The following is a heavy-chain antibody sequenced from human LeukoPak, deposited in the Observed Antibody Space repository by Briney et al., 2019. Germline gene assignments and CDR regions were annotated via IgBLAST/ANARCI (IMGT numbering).Heavy chain of an antibody. CDR2: ISDSGGST. Sequence: PGGSLRLSCAASGFTFSSCEMNWVRQAPGKGLEWVAGISDSGGSTNYADSVKGRFTISRDNPKNTLYLQMNSLRAEDTAVYFCAKRGIVIRAVIIVGFHKEAYYFDYWGQGALVTVSS. D-gene: IGHD3-10*01. CDR3: AKRGIVIRAVIIVGFHKEAYYFDY. V-gene: IGHV3-23*01. J-gene: IGHJ4*02. CDR1: GFTFSSCE.